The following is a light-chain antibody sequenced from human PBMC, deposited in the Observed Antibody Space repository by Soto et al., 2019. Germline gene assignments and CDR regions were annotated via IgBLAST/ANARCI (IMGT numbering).Light chain of an antibody. V-gene: IGLV2-14*01. CDR1: SSDVGGYNS. CDR2: EVS. Sequence: QSALTQPASVSGSPGQSVTISCTRTSSDVGGYNSVSWYQQHPGKAPKLMIYEVSHRPSGVSTRFSGSKSDNTASLTISGLQAEDEADYYCCSYTSSRTFFGGGTKVTVL. CDR3: CSYTSSRTF. J-gene: IGLJ2*01.